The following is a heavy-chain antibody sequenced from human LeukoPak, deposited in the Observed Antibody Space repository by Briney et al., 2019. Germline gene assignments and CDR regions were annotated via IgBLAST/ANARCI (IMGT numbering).Heavy chain of an antibody. CDR2: IKQDGSEK. CDR1: GFTFSSYW. Sequence: GGSLRLSCAASGFTFSSYWMSWVRQAQGKGLEWVANIKQDGSEKYYVDSVKGRFTISRDNAKNSLYLQMNSLRAEDTAVYYCARDPIVVVTPDYYYYGMDVWGQGTTVTVSS. V-gene: IGHV3-7*05. D-gene: IGHD3-22*01. J-gene: IGHJ6*02. CDR3: ARDPIVVVTPDYYYYGMDV.